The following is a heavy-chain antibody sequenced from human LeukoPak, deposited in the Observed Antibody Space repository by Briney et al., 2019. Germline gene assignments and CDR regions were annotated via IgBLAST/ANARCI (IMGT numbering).Heavy chain of an antibody. CDR1: GFTFGDYA. CDR2: IRSEAYGGTT. V-gene: IGHV3-49*04. Sequence: GGSLRLSCTASGFTFGDYAMSWVRQAPGKGLEWVGFIRSEAYGGTTEYAASVKGRFTISRDDSKSIAYLQMNSLKTEDTAVYYCTRGGVGATLWGQGTLVTVSS. D-gene: IGHD1-26*01. CDR3: TRGGVGATL. J-gene: IGHJ4*02.